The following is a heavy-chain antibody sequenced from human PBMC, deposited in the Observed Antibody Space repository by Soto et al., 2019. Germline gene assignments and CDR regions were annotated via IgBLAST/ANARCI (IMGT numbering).Heavy chain of an antibody. J-gene: IGHJ4*02. CDR1: GYTFTSYA. CDR2: ISAYNGNT. D-gene: IGHD3-16*01. V-gene: IGHV1-18*01. CDR3: ARRLGGAPFDY. Sequence: ASVKVSCKASGYTFTSYAMHWVRQAPGQRLEWMGWISAYNGNTNYAQKLQGRVTMTTDTSTSTAYMELRSLRSDDTAVYYCARRLGGAPFDYWGQGTLVTVSS.